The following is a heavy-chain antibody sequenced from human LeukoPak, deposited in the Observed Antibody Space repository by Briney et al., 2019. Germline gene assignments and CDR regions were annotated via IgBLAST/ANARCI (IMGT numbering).Heavy chain of an antibody. CDR1: GGSISSYY. D-gene: IGHD6-13*01. Sequence: PSETLSLTCTVSGGSISSYYWSWIRQPPGKGLEWIGEINHSGSTNYNPSLKSRVTISVDKSKNQFSLKLSSVTAADTAVYHCARAGRYSSSWYCDYWGQGTLVTVSS. V-gene: IGHV4-34*01. J-gene: IGHJ4*02. CDR3: ARAGRYSSSWYCDY. CDR2: INHSGST.